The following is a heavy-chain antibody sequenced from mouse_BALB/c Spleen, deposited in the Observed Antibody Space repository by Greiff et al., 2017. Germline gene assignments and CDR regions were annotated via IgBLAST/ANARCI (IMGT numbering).Heavy chain of an antibody. J-gene: IGHJ4*01. V-gene: IGHV3-2*02. CDR3: ARRDLGPYYAMDY. D-gene: IGHD3-3*01. CDR2: ISYSGST. CDR1: GYSITSDYA. Sequence: EVKLVESGPGLVKPSQSLSLTCTVTGYSITSDYAWNWIRQFPGNKLEWMGYISYSGSTSYNPSLKSRISITRDTSKNQFFLQLNSVTTEDTATYYCARRDLGPYYAMDYWGQGTSVTVSS.